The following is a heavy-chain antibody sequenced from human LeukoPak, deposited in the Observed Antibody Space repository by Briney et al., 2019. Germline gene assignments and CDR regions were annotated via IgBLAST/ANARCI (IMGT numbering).Heavy chain of an antibody. D-gene: IGHD6-13*01. CDR1: GGSFSGYY. Sequence: SETLSLTCAVYGGSFSGYYWSWMRQPPGKGLEWIGEINHSGSTNYNPSLKSRVTISVDTSKNQFSLKLSSVTAADTAVYYCARGRAAAGKNWFDPWGQGTLVTVSS. CDR2: INHSGST. J-gene: IGHJ5*02. CDR3: ARGRAAAGKNWFDP. V-gene: IGHV4-34*01.